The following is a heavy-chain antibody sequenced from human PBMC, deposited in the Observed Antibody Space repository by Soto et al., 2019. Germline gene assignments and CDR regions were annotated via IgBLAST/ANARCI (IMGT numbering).Heavy chain of an antibody. D-gene: IGHD6-19*01. Sequence: PSQTLSLTCAISGDSVSSNSAAWNWIRQPPSRGLEWLGRTYYRSKWYNDYAVSVKSRITTNPDTSKNQFSLQLNSVTPEDTAVYYCAREREYSSGWEYYFDYWGQGTLVTVSS. CDR2: TYYRSKWYN. J-gene: IGHJ4*02. CDR1: GDSVSSNSAA. CDR3: AREREYSSGWEYYFDY. V-gene: IGHV6-1*01.